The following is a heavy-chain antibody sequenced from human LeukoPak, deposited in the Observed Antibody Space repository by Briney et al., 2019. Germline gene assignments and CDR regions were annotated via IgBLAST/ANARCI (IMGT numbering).Heavy chain of an antibody. Sequence: ASVKVSCKVSGYTLTELSMHWVRQAPGKGLEWMGGFDPEDGETIYAQKFQGRVTMTEDASTDTAYMELSSLRSEDTAVYYCATGGGSSWYGAYYFDYWGQGTLVTVSS. CDR3: ATGGGSSWYGAYYFDY. V-gene: IGHV1-24*01. CDR2: FDPEDGET. D-gene: IGHD6-13*01. CDR1: GYTLTELS. J-gene: IGHJ4*02.